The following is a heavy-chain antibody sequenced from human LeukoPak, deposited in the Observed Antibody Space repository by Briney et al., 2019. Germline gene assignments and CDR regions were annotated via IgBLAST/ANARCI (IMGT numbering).Heavy chain of an antibody. Sequence: VASVKVSCKSSGYTFTSYGISWVRQAPGQGLEGMGWISAYNGNTNYAQKLQGRLTMTTDTSTSTAYMVLRSLRSDDTAVYYCARDRGFGYYYYYYMDVWGKGTTVTVSS. CDR1: GYTFTSYG. V-gene: IGHV1-18*01. CDR2: ISAYNGNT. D-gene: IGHD3-10*01. CDR3: ARDRGFGYYYYYYMDV. J-gene: IGHJ6*03.